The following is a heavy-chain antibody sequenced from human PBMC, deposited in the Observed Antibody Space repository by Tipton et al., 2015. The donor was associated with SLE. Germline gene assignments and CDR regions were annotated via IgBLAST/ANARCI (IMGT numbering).Heavy chain of an antibody. Sequence: TLSLTCAVYGGSFSGYYWSWIRQPPGKGLEWIGEINHSGSTNYNPSLKSRVTISVDTSKNQFSLKLSSVTAADTAVYYCARGHWGPHDAFDIWGQGTLVTVSS. V-gene: IGHV4-34*01. CDR3: ARGHWGPHDAFDI. D-gene: IGHD7-27*01. CDR1: GGSFSGYY. J-gene: IGHJ3*02. CDR2: INHSGST.